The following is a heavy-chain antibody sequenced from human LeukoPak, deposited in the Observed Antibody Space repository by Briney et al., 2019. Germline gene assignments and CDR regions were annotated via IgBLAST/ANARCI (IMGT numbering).Heavy chain of an antibody. J-gene: IGHJ4*02. CDR1: GFTFSSYG. CDR2: ISYDGSNK. CDR3: AKDPGSSSWFEWYYFDY. D-gene: IGHD6-13*01. Sequence: GGSLRLSCAASGFTFSSYGMHWVRQAPGKGLEWVAVISYDGSNKYYADSVKGRFTISRDNSKNTLYLQMNSLRAEDTAVYYCAKDPGSSSWFEWYYFDYWGQGTLVTVSS. V-gene: IGHV3-30*18.